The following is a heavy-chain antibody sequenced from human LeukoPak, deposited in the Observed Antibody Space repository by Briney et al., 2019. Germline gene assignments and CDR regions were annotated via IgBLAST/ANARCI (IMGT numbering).Heavy chain of an antibody. CDR2: ISYDGSNK. CDR3: AKSFSGYDGGYYYGMDV. V-gene: IGHV3-30*18. J-gene: IGHJ6*02. D-gene: IGHD5-12*01. CDR1: GFTFSSYG. Sequence: PGRSLRLSCAASGFTFSSYGMHWVRQAPGKGLEWVAVISYDGSNKYYADSVKGRFTISRDNSKNTLYLQMNSLRAEDTAVYCCAKSFSGYDGGYYYGMDVWGQGTTVTVSS.